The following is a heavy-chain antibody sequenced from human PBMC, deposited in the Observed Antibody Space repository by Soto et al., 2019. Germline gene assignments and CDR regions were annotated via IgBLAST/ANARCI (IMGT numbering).Heavy chain of an antibody. CDR2: INPNSGGT. V-gene: IGHV1-2*04. Sequence: ASVKVSCKASGYTFTVYYMHWVRQAPGQGLEWMGWINPNSGGTNYAQKFQGWVTMTRDTSISTAYMELSRLRSDDTAVYYCARGPDYDFWSGYYSDYGMDVWGQGTMVTVSS. D-gene: IGHD3-3*01. CDR3: ARGPDYDFWSGYYSDYGMDV. CDR1: GYTFTVYY. J-gene: IGHJ6*02.